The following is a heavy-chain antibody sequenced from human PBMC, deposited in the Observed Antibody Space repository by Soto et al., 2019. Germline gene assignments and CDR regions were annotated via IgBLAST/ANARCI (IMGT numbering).Heavy chain of an antibody. Sequence: ASLKVSCKASGYTFTGYYMHWVRQAPGQGLEWMGWINPNSGGTNYAQKFQGRVTMTRDTSISTAYMELSRLRSDDTAVYYCARTARYSPRSLIDYWGQGTLVTVSS. CDR2: INPNSGGT. J-gene: IGHJ4*02. CDR3: ARTARYSPRSLIDY. V-gene: IGHV1-2*02. CDR1: GYTFTGYY. D-gene: IGHD5-18*01.